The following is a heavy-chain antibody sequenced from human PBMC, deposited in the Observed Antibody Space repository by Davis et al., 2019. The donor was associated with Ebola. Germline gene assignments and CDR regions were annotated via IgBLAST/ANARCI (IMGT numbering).Heavy chain of an antibody. J-gene: IGHJ6*02. D-gene: IGHD1-26*01. CDR3: ARDGIVGATTSRAVGYYYYGMDV. CDR1: GYTFTSYG. CDR2: ISAYNGNT. Sequence: ASVKVSCKASGYTFTSYGISWVRQAPGQGLEWMGWISAYNGNTNYAQKLQGRVTMTTDTSTSTAYMEPRSLRSDDTAVYYCARDGIVGATTSRAVGYYYYGMDVWGQGTTVTVSS. V-gene: IGHV1-18*01.